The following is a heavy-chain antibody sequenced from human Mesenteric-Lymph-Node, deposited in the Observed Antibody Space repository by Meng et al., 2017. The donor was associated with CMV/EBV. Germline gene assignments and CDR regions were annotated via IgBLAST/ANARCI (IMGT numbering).Heavy chain of an antibody. D-gene: IGHD2-8*01. V-gene: IGHV4-59*12. CDR1: SGSISGYY. J-gene: IGHJ4*02. Sequence: SETLSLTCTVSSGSISGYYWSWIRQPPGKGLEWIGYIYYSGSTNYNPSLQSRVTISVDTSKNQFSLKLSSVTAADTAVYYCARAASYCTNGVCYFDYWGQGTLVTVSS. CDR2: IYYSGST. CDR3: ARAASYCTNGVCYFDY.